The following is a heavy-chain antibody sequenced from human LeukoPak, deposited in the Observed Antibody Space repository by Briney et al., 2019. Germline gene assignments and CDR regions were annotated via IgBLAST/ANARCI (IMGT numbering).Heavy chain of an antibody. CDR2: INPNSGGT. CDR1: GYTFTGYY. Sequence: ASVKVSCKASGYTFTGYYMHWVRQAPGQGLEWMGWINPNSGGTNYAQKFQGRVTMTRDTSISTAYMELSRLRSDDTAVYYCARYYYDSSGHDAFDIWGQGTMVTVSS. V-gene: IGHV1-2*02. J-gene: IGHJ3*02. CDR3: ARYYYDSSGHDAFDI. D-gene: IGHD3-22*01.